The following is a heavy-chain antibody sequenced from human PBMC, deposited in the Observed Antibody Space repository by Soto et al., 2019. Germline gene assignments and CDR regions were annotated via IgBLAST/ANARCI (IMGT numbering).Heavy chain of an antibody. CDR2: ISGSGGST. V-gene: IGHV3-23*01. Sequence: PGGSLRLSCAASGFTFSSYAISWVRQAPGKGLEWVSAISGSGGSTYYADSVKGRFTISRDNSKNTLYLQMNSLRAEDTAVYYCAKDTTGIAAAGPIDYWGQGTLVTVSS. J-gene: IGHJ4*02. D-gene: IGHD6-13*01. CDR3: AKDTTGIAAAGPIDY. CDR1: GFTFSSYA.